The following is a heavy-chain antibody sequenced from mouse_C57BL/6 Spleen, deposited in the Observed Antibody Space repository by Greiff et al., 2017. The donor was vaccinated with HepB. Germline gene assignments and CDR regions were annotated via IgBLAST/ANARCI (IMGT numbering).Heavy chain of an antibody. CDR1: GFTFSDYG. D-gene: IGHD4-1*01. J-gene: IGHJ4*01. CDR2: ISSGSSTI. Sequence: VQLQQSGGGLVKPGGSLKLSCAASGFTFSDYGMHWVRQAPEKGLEWVAYISSGSSTIYYADTVKGRFTISRDNAKNTLFLQMTSLRSEDTAMYYCARAGIYAMDYWGQGTSVTVSS. V-gene: IGHV5-17*01. CDR3: ARAGIYAMDY.